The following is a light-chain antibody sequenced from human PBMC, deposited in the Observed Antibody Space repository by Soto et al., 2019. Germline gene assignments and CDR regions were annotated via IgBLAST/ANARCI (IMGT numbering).Light chain of an antibody. Sequence: EIVLKQSPGTLSLSPGERATLSCRASQSVSTTYVAWYQQKPGQAPRLLIYGTSSRATGIPDRFSGSGSGTDFTLTISRLEPEDFAVYYCQQYAISPWAFGQGTKVEIK. CDR1: QSVSTTY. CDR3: QQYAISPWA. V-gene: IGKV3-20*01. CDR2: GTS. J-gene: IGKJ1*01.